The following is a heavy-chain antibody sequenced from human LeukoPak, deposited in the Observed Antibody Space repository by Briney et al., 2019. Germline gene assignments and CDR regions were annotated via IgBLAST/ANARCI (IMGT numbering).Heavy chain of an antibody. D-gene: IGHD1-26*01. Sequence: GGSLRLSCAASGFTFSSYAMSWVRQTPGKGLVWVSRINRDGSRTTYADSVKGRFTISRDNVKNTLYLQMNSLRAEDTAVYYCARENVEGASCDYWSQGTLVTVSS. J-gene: IGHJ4*02. CDR1: GFTFSSYA. CDR3: ARENVEGASCDY. V-gene: IGHV3-74*01. CDR2: INRDGSRT.